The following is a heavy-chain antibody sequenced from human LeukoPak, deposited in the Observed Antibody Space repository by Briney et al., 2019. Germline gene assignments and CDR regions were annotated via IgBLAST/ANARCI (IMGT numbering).Heavy chain of an antibody. D-gene: IGHD3-3*01. V-gene: IGHV4-31*03. CDR2: ICYSGST. CDR3: ARVGYYDFWSGYYTSPHLNWFDP. J-gene: IGHJ5*02. CDR1: GGSISSGGYY. Sequence: PSETLSLTCTVSGGSISSGGYYWSWIRQHPGKGLEWIGYICYSGSTYYNPSLKSRVTISVDTSKNQFSLKLSSVTAADTAVYYCARVGYYDFWSGYYTSPHLNWFDPWGQGTLVTVSS.